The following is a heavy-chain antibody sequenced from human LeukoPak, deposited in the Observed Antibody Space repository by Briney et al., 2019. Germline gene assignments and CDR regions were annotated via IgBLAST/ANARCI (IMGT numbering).Heavy chain of an antibody. CDR2: IYYSGST. V-gene: IGHV4-59*01. J-gene: IGHJ4*02. D-gene: IGHD3-10*01. CDR3: ARWSGTFFDY. Sequence: PSETLSLTCTVSGGSISSYYWSWIRQPPGKGLEWIGYIYYSGSTNYNPSLKSRVTISVDTSKNQFSLTLSSVTAADTAVYYCARWSGTFFDYWGQGTLVTVSS. CDR1: GGSISSYY.